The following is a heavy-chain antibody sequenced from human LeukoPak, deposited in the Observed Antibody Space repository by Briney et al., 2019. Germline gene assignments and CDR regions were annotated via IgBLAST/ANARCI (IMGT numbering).Heavy chain of an antibody. J-gene: IGHJ4*02. V-gene: IGHV3-7*01. CDR2: TNERGSET. Sequence: SGGSLRLSCAASGFIFSNHWITWVRQAPGKGLEWVANTNERGSETYYADYVKGRFTISRDNTKKSLFLQLNSLSVEDTAMYYCAKDYSFPNFNWGQGTLVTVSS. CDR3: AKDYSFPNFN. CDR1: GFIFSNHW. D-gene: IGHD2/OR15-2a*01.